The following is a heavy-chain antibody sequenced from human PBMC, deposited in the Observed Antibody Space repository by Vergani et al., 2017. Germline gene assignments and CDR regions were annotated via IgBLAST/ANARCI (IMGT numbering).Heavy chain of an antibody. D-gene: IGHD3-10*01. CDR2: ISGSGVSA. CDR1: GFTFSNYA. V-gene: IGHV3-23*04. Sequence: VQLVESGGGVVQPGGSLRLSCVASGFTFSNYAMNWVRQAPGKGLEWVSGISGSGVSAYYTDSVKGRFTISRDNSKNMLFLQMNNLRTEDTAIYYCAKQYFVSGNYLFDYWGQGTLVTVSS. J-gene: IGHJ4*02. CDR3: AKQYFVSGNYLFDY.